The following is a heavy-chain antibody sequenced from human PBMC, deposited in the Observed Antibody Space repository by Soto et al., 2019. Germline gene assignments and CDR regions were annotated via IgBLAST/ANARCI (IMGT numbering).Heavy chain of an antibody. CDR1: GGSISSYY. Sequence: QVQLQESGPGLVKPSETLSLTCTVSGGSISSYYWSWIRQPPGKGLEWIGYIYYSGSTNYNPSLKSRVTISVDTSKNHFALKLSSVTAADTAVYYCASLSPYSSSWYGRGAFDSWGQGTMVTVSS. CDR2: IYYSGST. D-gene: IGHD6-13*01. J-gene: IGHJ3*02. V-gene: IGHV4-59*08. CDR3: ASLSPYSSSWYGRGAFDS.